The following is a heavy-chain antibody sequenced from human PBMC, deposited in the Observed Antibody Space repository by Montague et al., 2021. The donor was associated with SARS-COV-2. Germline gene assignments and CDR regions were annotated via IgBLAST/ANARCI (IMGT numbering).Heavy chain of an antibody. CDR3: AVVDILTGYSLNY. Sequence: SETPSLTCTVSHGSTSSSSYYWGWIRQPPGKGLEWIGGIYHTGRTYNNPSLKSRVTLSVDTSRNQFSLKVSSVTAAETAMYYCAVVDILTGYSLNYWGQGTLVTVSS. CDR1: HGSTSSSSYY. J-gene: IGHJ4*02. D-gene: IGHD3-9*01. V-gene: IGHV4-39*05. CDR2: IYHTGRT.